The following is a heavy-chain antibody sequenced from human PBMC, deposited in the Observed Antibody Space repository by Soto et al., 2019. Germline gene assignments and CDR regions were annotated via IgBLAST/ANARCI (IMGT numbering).Heavy chain of an antibody. CDR2: SSVSGGDT. J-gene: IGHJ4*02. V-gene: IGHV3-23*01. D-gene: IGHD1-26*01. CDR1: VFTVRSYA. CDR3: AKLVEVNAGY. Sequence: LRLSCAASVFTVRSYAMSWVRQAPGKGLEWDEASSVSGGDTYYGDSVKGRFNISRDISKHTLFLQMNSLRAEDTAVYYCAKLVEVNAGYWGQGTLVTVSS.